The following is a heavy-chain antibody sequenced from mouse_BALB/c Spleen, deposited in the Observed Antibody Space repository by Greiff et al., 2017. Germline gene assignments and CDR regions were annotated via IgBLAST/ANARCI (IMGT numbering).Heavy chain of an antibody. CDR2: ISSGGSYT. D-gene: IGHD2-1*01. J-gene: IGHJ2*01. CDR1: GFTFSSYT. CDR3: TRESYGNYDFYYFDY. V-gene: IGHV5-6-4*01. Sequence: DVMLVESGGGLVKPGGSLKLSCAASGFTFSSYTMSWVRQTPEKRLEWVATISSGGSYTYYPDSVKGRFTISRDNAKNTLYLQMSSLKSEDTAMYYCTRESYGNYDFYYFDYWGQGTTLTVSS.